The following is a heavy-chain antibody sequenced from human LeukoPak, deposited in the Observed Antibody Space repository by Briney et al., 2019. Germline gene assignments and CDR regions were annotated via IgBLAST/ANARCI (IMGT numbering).Heavy chain of an antibody. J-gene: IGHJ3*02. D-gene: IGHD3-22*01. CDR2: IYYSGST. CDR3: EGSSGSVRTNAFDI. CDR1: GFTFRSYA. V-gene: IGHV4-39*01. Sequence: GSLRLSCAASGFTFRSYAMNWVRQPPGKGLEWIGSIYYSGSTYYNPSLKSRVTISVDTSKNQFSLKLSSVTAADTAVYYCEGSSGSVRTNAFDIWGQGTMVTVSS.